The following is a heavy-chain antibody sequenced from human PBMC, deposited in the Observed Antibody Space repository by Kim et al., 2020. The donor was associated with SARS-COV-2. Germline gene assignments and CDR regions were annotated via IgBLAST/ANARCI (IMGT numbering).Heavy chain of an antibody. Sequence: YYNPSLKSRVTISVDTSKNQFSLKLSSVTAADTAVYYCARHVITSAFDYWGQGTLVTVSS. V-gene: IGHV4-31*02. D-gene: IGHD1-20*01. CDR3: ARHVITSAFDY. J-gene: IGHJ4*02.